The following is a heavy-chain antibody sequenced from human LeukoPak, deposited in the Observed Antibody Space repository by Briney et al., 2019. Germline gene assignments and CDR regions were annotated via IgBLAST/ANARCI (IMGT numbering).Heavy chain of an antibody. Sequence: SETLSLTCAVYGGSFSGYYWSWIRQPPGKGLEWIGEINRSGSTNYNPSLKSRVTISVDTSKTQFSLKLSSVTAADTAVYYCARGYCSSTSCYGRYYYYYMDVWGKGTTVTVSS. CDR2: INRSGST. D-gene: IGHD2-2*01. V-gene: IGHV4-34*01. J-gene: IGHJ6*03. CDR1: GGSFSGYY. CDR3: ARGYCSSTSCYGRYYYYYMDV.